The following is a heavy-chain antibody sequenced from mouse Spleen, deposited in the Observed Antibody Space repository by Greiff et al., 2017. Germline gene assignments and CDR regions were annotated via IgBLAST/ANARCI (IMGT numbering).Heavy chain of an antibody. J-gene: IGHJ4*01. CDR2: ISYDGSN. Sequence: EVKLMESGPGLVKPSQSLSLTCSVTGYSITRGYYWNWIRQFPGNKLEWMGYISYDGSNNYNPSLKNRISITRDTAKNQFFLKLNSVTTEDTATYYCGIYPYAMDYWGQGTSVTVSS. CDR1: GYSITRGYY. V-gene: IGHV3-6*01. D-gene: IGHD2-1*01. CDR3: GIYPYAMDY.